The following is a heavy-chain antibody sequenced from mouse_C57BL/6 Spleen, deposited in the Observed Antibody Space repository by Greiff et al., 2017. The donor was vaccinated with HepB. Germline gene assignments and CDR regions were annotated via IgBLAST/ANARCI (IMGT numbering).Heavy chain of an antibody. J-gene: IGHJ2*01. D-gene: IGHD4-1*01. CDR3: ARFPGTPN. CDR2: IYPGDGDT. CDR1: GYAFSSSW. Sequence: QVQLKESGPELVKPGASVKISCKASGYAFSSSWMNWVKQRPGKGLEWIGRIYPGDGDTNYNGKFKGKATLTADKSSSTAYMQLSSLTSEDSAVYFCARFPGTPNWGQGTTLKVSS. V-gene: IGHV1-82*01.